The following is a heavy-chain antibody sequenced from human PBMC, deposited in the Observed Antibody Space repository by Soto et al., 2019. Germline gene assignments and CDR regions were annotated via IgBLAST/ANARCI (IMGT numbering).Heavy chain of an antibody. CDR2: ININRGDV. D-gene: IGHD1-1*01. CDR1: GHTSTHNG. CDR3: ATDDMNRGRFDY. Sequence: QVHLVQSVSEVKTPGASVKVSCQASGHTSTHNGISWVRRAPGQGLEWMGWININRGDVNHAPKFQGRVTLTTDTSTKTAYLELRSLRLDDTGVYFCATDDMNRGRFDYGGHGTRVSVSS. J-gene: IGHJ4*01. V-gene: IGHV1-18*04.